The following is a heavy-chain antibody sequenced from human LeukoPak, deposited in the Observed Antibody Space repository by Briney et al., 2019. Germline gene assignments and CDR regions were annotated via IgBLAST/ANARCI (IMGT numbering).Heavy chain of an antibody. Sequence: SETLSLTCDVLGGPFSGYYWSWIRQPPGRGLEWIGEISQFGSTDYNSSLKSRVTISVDTSGGRFSLKMTSVTAADSAVYYCARGGHSNHDPFDYWGQGTLVTVSS. CDR2: ISQFGST. V-gene: IGHV4-34*01. CDR1: GGPFSGYY. CDR3: ARGGHSNHDPFDY. D-gene: IGHD4-11*01. J-gene: IGHJ4*02.